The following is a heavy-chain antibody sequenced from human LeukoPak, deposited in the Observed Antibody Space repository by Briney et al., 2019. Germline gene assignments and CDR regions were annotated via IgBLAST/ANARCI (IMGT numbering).Heavy chain of an antibody. CDR1: GFTFSTHS. J-gene: IGHJ4*02. V-gene: IGHV3-21*01. Sequence: GGSLRLSCAASGFTFSTHSMCWVRQAPGKGLEWVSSISASSNFIHYAESVRGRFTISRDNAKNSLYLQMNSLGAQDTAVYYCARPATGYCSSAGCHWDSWGQGTLVTVSS. CDR3: ARPATGYCSSAGCHWDS. D-gene: IGHD2-2*01. CDR2: ISASSNFI.